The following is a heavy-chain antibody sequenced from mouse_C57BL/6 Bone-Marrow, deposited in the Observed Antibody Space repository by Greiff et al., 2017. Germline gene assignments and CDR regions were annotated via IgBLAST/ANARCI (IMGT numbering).Heavy chain of an antibody. CDR3: ARVLYSNYFYAMDY. V-gene: IGHV1-72*01. D-gene: IGHD2-5*01. CDR1: GYTFTSYW. Sequence: QVQLQQPGAELVKPGASVKLSCKASGYTFTSYWMHWVKQRPGRGLEWIGRIDPTRGGTKSNEKFKSKATLTVDKPSSTAYMQLSSLTSEVSAVYYCARVLYSNYFYAMDYWGQGTSVTVSS. CDR2: IDPTRGGT. J-gene: IGHJ4*01.